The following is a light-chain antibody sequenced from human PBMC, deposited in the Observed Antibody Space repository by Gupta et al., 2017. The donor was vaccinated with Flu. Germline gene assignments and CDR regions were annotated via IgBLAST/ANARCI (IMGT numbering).Light chain of an antibody. CDR1: QSVSSGY. J-gene: IGKJ4*01. V-gene: IGKV3-20*01. CDR2: GTS. Sequence: ESATRLCRASQSVSSGYLAWYQQKPGQAPRLLSYGTSNRATGIPDRFSGSGSGTDFTLTSSRLEPEDVALFYWQQNGNSLAFGGGTKVEIK. CDR3: QQNGNSLA.